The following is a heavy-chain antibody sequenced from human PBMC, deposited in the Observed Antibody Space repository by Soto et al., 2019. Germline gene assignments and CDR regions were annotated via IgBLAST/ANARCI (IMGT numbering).Heavy chain of an antibody. CDR2: IYYNGNT. CDR3: ARARSMYCSGGSCPFDY. Sequence: SETLSLTCTVSGGSISNHYWSWIRQPPGKGLEWIGYIYYNGNTNYNPSLKSRVTMSVDTSKNQFSLKLSSVTAADTAVYYCARARSMYCSGGSCPFDYWGQGTLVTVSS. V-gene: IGHV4-59*11. D-gene: IGHD2-15*01. J-gene: IGHJ4*02. CDR1: GGSISNHY.